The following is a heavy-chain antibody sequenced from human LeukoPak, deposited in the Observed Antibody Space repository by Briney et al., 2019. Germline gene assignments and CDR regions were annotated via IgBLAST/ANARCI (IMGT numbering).Heavy chain of an antibody. J-gene: IGHJ4*02. Sequence: PGGSLRLSCAASGFTVSSNYMSWVRQAPGKGLEWVSVIYSGGSTYYADSVKGRFTISRDNSKNTLYLQMNSLRAEDTAVYYCAIMYYDSSGYDETPGGTRSDYWGQGILVTVSS. CDR1: GFTVSSNY. CDR2: IYSGGST. V-gene: IGHV3-66*01. CDR3: AIMYYDSSGYDETPGGTRSDY. D-gene: IGHD3-22*01.